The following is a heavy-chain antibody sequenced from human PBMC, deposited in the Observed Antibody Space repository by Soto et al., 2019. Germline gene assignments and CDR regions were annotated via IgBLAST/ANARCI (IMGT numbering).Heavy chain of an antibody. V-gene: IGHV1-46*03. CDR2: INPSGGST. J-gene: IGHJ3*02. Sequence: ASVKVSCKASGYTFTSYYMHWVRQAPGQGLEWMGIINPSGGSTSYAQKFQGRVTMTRDTSTSTVYMELSSLRSEDTAVYYCAREKGYYYDSSGYPPRRAFDIWGQGTMVTVSS. D-gene: IGHD3-22*01. CDR1: GYTFTSYY. CDR3: AREKGYYYDSSGYPPRRAFDI.